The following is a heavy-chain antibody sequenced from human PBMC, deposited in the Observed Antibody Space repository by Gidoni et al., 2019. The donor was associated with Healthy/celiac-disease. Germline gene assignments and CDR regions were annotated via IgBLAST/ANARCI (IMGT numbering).Heavy chain of an antibody. CDR2: IGGSGVST. Sequence: EVQLLESGGGLVQPGGSLRLYCAASGFTFSNHAMSWVRQAPGKGLEWVSVIGGSGVSTYYADSVKGRFTISRDNSPHTLYLQLNRLRSEDTAVYYCAKKVPGVYSFDIWGQGTMVTVSS. D-gene: IGHD2-8*01. J-gene: IGHJ3*02. V-gene: IGHV3-23*01. CDR3: AKKVPGVYSFDI. CDR1: GFTFSNHA.